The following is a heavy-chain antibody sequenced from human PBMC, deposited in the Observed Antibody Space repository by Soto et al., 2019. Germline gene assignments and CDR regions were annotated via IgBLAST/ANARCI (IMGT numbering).Heavy chain of an antibody. V-gene: IGHV3-23*01. CDR3: AKRGYYDSSGRSGHLDC. CDR1: GFSFSSYA. Sequence: GGSLRLSFAASGFSFSSYAMSWVRQTPGKGLKWVSVISGSGGSTYYADSVKGRFTISRDNSKNTLYLQMNSLRAEDTAVYYCAKRGYYDSSGRSGHLDCWGQGTLVTVSS. D-gene: IGHD3-22*01. CDR2: ISGSGGST. J-gene: IGHJ4*02.